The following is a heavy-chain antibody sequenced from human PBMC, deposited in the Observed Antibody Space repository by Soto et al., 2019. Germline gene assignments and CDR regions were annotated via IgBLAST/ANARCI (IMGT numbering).Heavy chain of an antibody. CDR1: SDSISSRGYY. D-gene: IGHD3-10*01. J-gene: IGHJ4*02. CDR2: IYYTGST. Sequence: SVTLSLTCTVSSDSISSRGYYWGWIRQPPGKGLDWIGSIYYTGSTYYNPSLKSRVTISVDTSKNQFSLKLTSVAAVDTAVYYCARHHLRYRGWFSYWGQRTLVTRSS. CDR3: ARHHLRYRGWFSY. V-gene: IGHV4-39*01.